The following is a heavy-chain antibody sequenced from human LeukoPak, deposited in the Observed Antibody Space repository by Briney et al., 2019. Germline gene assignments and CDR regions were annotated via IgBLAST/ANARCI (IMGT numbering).Heavy chain of an antibody. CDR2: IYTSGST. J-gene: IGHJ3*02. CDR1: GGSISSYY. D-gene: IGHD3-16*02. CDR3: ARDLYDYVWGSYRYDAFDI. V-gene: IGHV4-4*07. Sequence: KPSETLSLTCTVSGGSISSYYWSWIRQPAGKGLEWIGRIYTSGSTNYNPSLKSRVTMSVDTSKNQFSLKLSSVTAADTAVHYCARDLYDYVWGSYRYDAFDIWGQGTMVTVSS.